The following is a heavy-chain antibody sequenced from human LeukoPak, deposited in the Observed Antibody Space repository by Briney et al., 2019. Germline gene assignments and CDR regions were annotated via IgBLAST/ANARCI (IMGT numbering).Heavy chain of an antibody. CDR2: IHPPSGGT. Sequence: ASVKVSCKASGYTFTDYYLHWVRQAPGQGLEWMGWIHPPSGGTNYAEKLQGRVTTTRDTSISTAYMELSRLTSDDAGVYYCVRDPGWLQVDFWGQGTLLTVSS. D-gene: IGHD5-24*01. CDR3: VRDPGWLQVDF. J-gene: IGHJ4*02. V-gene: IGHV1-2*02. CDR1: GYTFTDYY.